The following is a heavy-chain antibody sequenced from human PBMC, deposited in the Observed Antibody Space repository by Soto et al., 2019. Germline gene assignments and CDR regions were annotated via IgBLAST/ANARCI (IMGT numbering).Heavy chain of an antibody. D-gene: IGHD2-15*01. J-gene: IGHJ6*02. CDR2: ISYDGSNK. V-gene: IGHV3-30-3*01. CDR1: GFTFSSYA. Sequence: PGGSLRLSCAASGFTFSSYAMHWVRQAPGKGLEWVAVISYDGSNKYYADSVKGRFTISRDNSKNTLYLQMNSLRAEDTAVYYCARSGKHGYCSGGSCFPSLHHYYYYGMDVWGQGTTVTVSS. CDR3: ARSGKHGYCSGGSCFPSLHHYYYYGMDV.